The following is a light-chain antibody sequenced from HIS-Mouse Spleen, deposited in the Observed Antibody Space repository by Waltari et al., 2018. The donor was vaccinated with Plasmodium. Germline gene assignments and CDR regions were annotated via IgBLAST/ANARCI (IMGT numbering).Light chain of an antibody. J-gene: IGLJ3*02. Sequence: SYELTQPPSVSVSPGQTARITCSGDALPKKYAYWYQQKSGQAPGLVIYEDSKRPSGSPERFSGSSSGTMATLTISGAQVEYESDYYCYSTDSSGNHRVFGGGTKLTVL. CDR2: EDS. V-gene: IGLV3-10*01. CDR1: ALPKKY. CDR3: YSTDSSGNHRV.